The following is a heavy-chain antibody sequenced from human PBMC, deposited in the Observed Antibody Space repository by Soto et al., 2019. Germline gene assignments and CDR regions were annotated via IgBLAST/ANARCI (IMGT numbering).Heavy chain of an antibody. D-gene: IGHD4-17*01. CDR3: ARAPFTYTVTTSAPFDY. CDR1: GYTFTSYG. Sequence: GASVKVSCKASGYTFTSYGISWVRQAPGQGLEWMGWISAYNGNTNYAQKLQGRVTMTTDTSTSTAYMELRSLRSDDTAVYYCARAPFTYTVTTSAPFDYWGQGTLVTVSS. J-gene: IGHJ4*02. V-gene: IGHV1-18*01. CDR2: ISAYNGNT.